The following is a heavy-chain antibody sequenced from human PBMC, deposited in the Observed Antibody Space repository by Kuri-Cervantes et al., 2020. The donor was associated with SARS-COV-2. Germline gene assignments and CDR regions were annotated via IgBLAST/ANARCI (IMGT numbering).Heavy chain of an antibody. Sequence: SETLSLTCTVSGGSISSSSYYWGWIRQPPGKGPEWIGSIYYSGSTYYNPSLKSRVTISVDTSKNQFSLKLSSVTAADTAVYYCARHGDLSIFGVVTLNWFDPWGQGTLVTVSS. CDR1: GGSISSSSYY. CDR3: ARHGDLSIFGVVTLNWFDP. V-gene: IGHV4-39*01. D-gene: IGHD3-3*01. J-gene: IGHJ5*02. CDR2: IYYSGST.